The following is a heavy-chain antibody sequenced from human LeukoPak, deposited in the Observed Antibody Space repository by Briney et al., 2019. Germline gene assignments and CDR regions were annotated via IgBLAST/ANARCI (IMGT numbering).Heavy chain of an antibody. J-gene: IGHJ3*02. V-gene: IGHV3-21*06. CDR2: ISSSSIYI. D-gene: IGHD4-17*01. CDR3: ARDIDDYGDYHAFDI. Sequence: GGSLRLSCAASGFTVSSNYMSWVRQAPGKGLEWVSSISSSSIYIYYVDSLKGRFTISRDNAKNSLYLRMTSLRAEDTAVYYCARDIDDYGDYHAFDIWGQGTMVTVSS. CDR1: GFTVSSNY.